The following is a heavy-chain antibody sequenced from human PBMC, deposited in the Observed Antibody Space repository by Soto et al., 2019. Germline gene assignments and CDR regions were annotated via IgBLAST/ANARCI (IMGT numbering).Heavy chain of an antibody. V-gene: IGHV3-33*01. CDR2: IWYDGSNT. CDR1: GFIFSSYG. Sequence: PGGSLRLSCAASGFIFSSYGMHRVRQAPGKGLEWVAVIWYDGSNTYYADPVKGRFTISRDNSRNTLFLQMNSLRDEDTAVYYCASSAAWGRGTLVTVSS. CDR3: ASSAA. J-gene: IGHJ5*02. D-gene: IGHD6-19*01.